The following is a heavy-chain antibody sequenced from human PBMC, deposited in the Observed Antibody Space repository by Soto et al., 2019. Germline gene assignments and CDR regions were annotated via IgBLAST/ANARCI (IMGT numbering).Heavy chain of an antibody. Sequence: SETLSLTCTVSCGSISSGGYYWSWIRQHPGKGLEWIGYIYYSGSTYYNPSLKSRVTISVDTSKNQFSLKLSSVTAADTAVYYCARGIFTMVRGAPARAFDIWGQGTMVTVSS. CDR3: ARGIFTMVRGAPARAFDI. V-gene: IGHV4-31*03. CDR2: IYYSGST. J-gene: IGHJ3*02. D-gene: IGHD3-10*01. CDR1: CGSISSGGYY.